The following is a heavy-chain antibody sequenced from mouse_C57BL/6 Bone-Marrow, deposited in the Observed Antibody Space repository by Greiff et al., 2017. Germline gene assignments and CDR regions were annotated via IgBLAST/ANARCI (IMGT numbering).Heavy chain of an antibody. J-gene: IGHJ3*01. V-gene: IGHV1-54*01. Sequence: QVQLKQSGAELVRPGTSVKVSCKASGYAFTNYLIEWVKQRPGQGLEWIGVINPGSGGTNYNEKFKGKATLTADKSSSTAYMQLSSLTSEDSAVYFCARSRRQLRLAYWGQGTLVTVSA. CDR1: GYAFTNYL. CDR3: ARSRRQLRLAY. D-gene: IGHD3-2*02. CDR2: INPGSGGT.